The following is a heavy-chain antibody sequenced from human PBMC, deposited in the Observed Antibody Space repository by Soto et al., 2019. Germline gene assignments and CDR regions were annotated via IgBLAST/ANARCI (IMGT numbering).Heavy chain of an antibody. CDR2: IYPGDSDT. D-gene: IGHD6-19*01. V-gene: IGHV5-51*01. J-gene: IGHJ6*02. CDR1: GYXFTSYC. Sequence: XLKISCKVSGYXFTSYCTGWVRQMPGKGLEWMGIIYPGDSDTRYSPSFQGQVNISADKSISTDYLQWSSLKASETAMYYCARHGSSVEYYYYGMDVWGQGTTVTVSS. CDR3: ARHGSSVEYYYYGMDV.